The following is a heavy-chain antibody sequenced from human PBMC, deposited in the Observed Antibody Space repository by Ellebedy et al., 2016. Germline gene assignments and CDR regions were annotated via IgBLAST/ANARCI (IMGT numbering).Heavy chain of an antibody. D-gene: IGHD3-16*01. CDR2: ISYDGSNK. CDR1: GFTFSSYG. CDR3: AKNGVIMGYFDY. Sequence: GESLKISXAASGFTFSSYGMHWVRQAPGKGLEWVAVISYDGSNKYYADSVKGRFTISRDNSKNTLYLQMNSLRAEDTAVYYCAKNGVIMGYFDYWGQGTLVTVSS. V-gene: IGHV3-30*18. J-gene: IGHJ4*02.